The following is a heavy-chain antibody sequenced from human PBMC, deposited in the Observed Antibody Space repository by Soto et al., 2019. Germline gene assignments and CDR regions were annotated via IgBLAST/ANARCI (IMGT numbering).Heavy chain of an antibody. CDR3: TSLTYDFWSGSLYGMDV. Sequence: EVQLVESGGGLVQPGGSLKLSCAASGFTFSGSAMHWVRQASGKGLEWVGRIRSKANSYATAYAASVKGRFTISRDDSKNTAYLQMNRLKTEDTAVYYCTSLTYDFWSGSLYGMDVWGQGTTVTVSS. D-gene: IGHD3-3*01. CDR1: GFTFSGSA. V-gene: IGHV3-73*02. J-gene: IGHJ6*02. CDR2: IRSKANSYAT.